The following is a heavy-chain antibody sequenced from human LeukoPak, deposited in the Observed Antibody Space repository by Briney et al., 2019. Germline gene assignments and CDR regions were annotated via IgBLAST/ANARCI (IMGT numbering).Heavy chain of an antibody. CDR3: AKDMIRAGYGSGSFDY. CDR1: GFTFSSSG. CDR2: ITGSGGNT. Sequence: GGSLRLSCAASGFTFSSSGMSWVRQAPGRGLEWVSGITGSGGNTYYADSVKGRFTISRDNSKNTLYLQMNSLRAEDTAVYYCAKDMIRAGYGSGSFDYWGQGTLVTVSS. V-gene: IGHV3-23*01. D-gene: IGHD3-10*01. J-gene: IGHJ4*02.